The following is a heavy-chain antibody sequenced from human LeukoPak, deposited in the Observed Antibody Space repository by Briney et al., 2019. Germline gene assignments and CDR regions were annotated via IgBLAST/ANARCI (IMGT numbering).Heavy chain of an antibody. J-gene: IGHJ3*02. Sequence: SETLSLTCTVSGGSISSYYWSWVRQPAGKGLEGIGRIYTSGSTKYNPSLKSRVTISVDTSKNQSSLTLSSLTAADTAVYYCASGGLDDTRAFDIWGQGTMVTVSS. V-gene: IGHV4-4*07. D-gene: IGHD3-9*01. CDR1: GGSISSYY. CDR3: ASGGLDDTRAFDI. CDR2: IYTSGST.